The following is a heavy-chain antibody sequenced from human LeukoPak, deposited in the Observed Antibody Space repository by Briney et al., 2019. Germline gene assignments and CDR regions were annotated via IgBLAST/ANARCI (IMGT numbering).Heavy chain of an antibody. Sequence: PGGSLRLSCAASGFTFSSYWMSWVRQAPGKGLEWVANIKQDGSEKYYVDSVKGRFTISRDNSKNTLYLQMSSLRSEDTAVYYCARDPAYYDILTGYVASYYFDYWGQGTLVTVSS. CDR2: IKQDGSEK. CDR3: ARDPAYYDILTGYVASYYFDY. CDR1: GFTFSSYW. J-gene: IGHJ4*02. D-gene: IGHD3-9*01. V-gene: IGHV3-7*03.